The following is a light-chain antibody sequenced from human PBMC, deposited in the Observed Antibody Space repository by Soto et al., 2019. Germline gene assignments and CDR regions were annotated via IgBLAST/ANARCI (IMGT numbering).Light chain of an antibody. CDR3: QAWDSSTAV. CDR1: KLGEKY. J-gene: IGLJ2*01. V-gene: IGLV3-1*01. CDR2: EDS. Sequence: SYELTQPPSVSVSPGQTASITCSGDKLGEKYASWYQQKPGQSPVLVIYEDSKRPSGIPERFSGSNSGNTATLTISGTQAVDEADYYCQAWDSSTAVFGGGTQLTVL.